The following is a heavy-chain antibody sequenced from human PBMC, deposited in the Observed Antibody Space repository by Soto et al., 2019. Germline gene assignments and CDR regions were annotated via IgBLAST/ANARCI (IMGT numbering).Heavy chain of an antibody. CDR2: IYHRGMT. Sequence: SETLALTCTASGGSVSSGGYYWSWIGQSPGKGLEWIGSIYHRGMTYHNPSLKSRVTISVDTSKNQFSLTLSSVIAADTAVYYCDIPLILGGTTPFGYWGQGSLVTVSS. CDR1: GGSVSSGGYY. CDR3: DIPLILGGTTPFGY. J-gene: IGHJ4*02. V-gene: IGHV4-39*07. D-gene: IGHD1-26*01.